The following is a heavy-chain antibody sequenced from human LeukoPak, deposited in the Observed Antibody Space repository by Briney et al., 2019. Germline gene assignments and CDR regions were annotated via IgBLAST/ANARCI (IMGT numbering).Heavy chain of an antibody. J-gene: IGHJ3*02. D-gene: IGHD6-19*01. CDR1: GFTFSSYA. V-gene: IGHV3-23*01. CDR3: AKDQGSGWTHDAFDI. Sequence: PGGSLRLSCAASGFTFSSYAMSWVRQAPGKGLEWVSAISGSGGSTYYADSVKGRFTISRDSSKNTLYLQMNSLRAEDTAVYYCAKDQGSGWTHDAFDIWGQGTMVTVSS. CDR2: ISGSGGST.